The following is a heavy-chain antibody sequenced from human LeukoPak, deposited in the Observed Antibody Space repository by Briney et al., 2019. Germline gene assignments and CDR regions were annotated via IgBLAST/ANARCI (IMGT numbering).Heavy chain of an antibody. D-gene: IGHD5-18*01. CDR1: GYTFTSYA. V-gene: IGHV1-3*01. CDR3: ARGDDVDTSMADY. J-gene: IGHJ4*02. Sequence: ASVKVSCKASGYTFTSYAMHWVRQAPGQRLEWMGWINAGNGNTKYSQKFQGRVTITRDTSASTAYMELSSLRSEDTAVYYCARGDDVDTSMADYWGQGTLVTVS. CDR2: INAGNGNT.